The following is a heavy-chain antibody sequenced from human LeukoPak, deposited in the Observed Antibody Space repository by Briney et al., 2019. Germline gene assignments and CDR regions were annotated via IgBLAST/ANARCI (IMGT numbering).Heavy chain of an antibody. CDR2: IYYSGST. CDR1: GGSVSSGSYY. CDR3: ARTYYYDSSGYLFDY. D-gene: IGHD3-22*01. V-gene: IGHV4-61*01. Sequence: SETLSLTCTVSGGSVSSGSYYWSWIRQPPGKGLEWIGYIYYSGSTNYNPSLKSRVTISVDTSKNQFSLKLSSVTAADTAVYYCARTYYYDSSGYLFDYWGQGTLVTVSS. J-gene: IGHJ4*02.